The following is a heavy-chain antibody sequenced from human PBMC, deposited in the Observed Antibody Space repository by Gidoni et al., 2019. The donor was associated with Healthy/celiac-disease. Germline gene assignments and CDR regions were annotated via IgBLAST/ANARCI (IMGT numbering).Heavy chain of an antibody. J-gene: IGHJ4*02. Sequence: KKPGSSVKVSCKASGGTFSSYAISWVRQAPGQGLEWMGGIIPIFGTANYAQKFQGRVTITADESTSTAYMELSSLRSEDTAVYYCALGITIFGVVITRFDYWGQGTLVTVSS. CDR3: ALGITIFGVVITRFDY. D-gene: IGHD3-3*01. V-gene: IGHV1-69*01. CDR2: IIPIFGTA. CDR1: GGTFSSYA.